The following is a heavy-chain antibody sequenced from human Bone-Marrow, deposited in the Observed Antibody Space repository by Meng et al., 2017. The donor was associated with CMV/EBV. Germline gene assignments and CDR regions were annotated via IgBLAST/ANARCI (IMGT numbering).Heavy chain of an antibody. CDR3: ARGAPSGCEP. CDR1: GFTFSSYE. J-gene: IGHJ5*02. V-gene: IGHV3-48*03. Sequence: GGSLRLSCVASGFTFSSYEINWVRQAPGKGLEWVSYISSGGITIYYADSVKGRFTISRENGMNSLYLQMNSLRADDTAVYYCARGAPSGCEPWGQGTLVTVAS. CDR2: ISSGGITI.